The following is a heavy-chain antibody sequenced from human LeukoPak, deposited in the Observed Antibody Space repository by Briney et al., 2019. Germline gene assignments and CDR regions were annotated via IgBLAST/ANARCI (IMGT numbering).Heavy chain of an antibody. CDR3: ARGRGSGYWGMGYYFDY. J-gene: IGHJ4*02. Sequence: KPSETLSLTCAVYGGSFSGYYWSWIRQPPGKGLEWIGYVYYSGSTNYNPSLKSRVTISVDTSKNQFSLKLSSVTAADTAVYYCARGRGSGYWGMGYYFDYWGQGTLVTVSS. V-gene: IGHV4-59*01. CDR1: GGSFSGYY. CDR2: VYYSGST. D-gene: IGHD3-22*01.